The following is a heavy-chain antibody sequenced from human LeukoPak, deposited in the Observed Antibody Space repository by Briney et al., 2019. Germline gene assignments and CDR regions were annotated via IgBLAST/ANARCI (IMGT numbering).Heavy chain of an antibody. CDR2: ISSRGTIT. J-gene: IGHJ6*03. Sequence: GGSLRLSCVGSGFRFSDYYMSWVRQAPGQGLEWLSYISSRGTITYYSDSVKGRFTISRDNAKNSLFLQMNSLRAEDTAVYYCARVLRYCSGGNCYSGGLGYMDVWGKGTTVTISS. V-gene: IGHV3-11*01. CDR1: GFRFSDYY. D-gene: IGHD2-15*01. CDR3: ARVLRYCSGGNCYSGGLGYMDV.